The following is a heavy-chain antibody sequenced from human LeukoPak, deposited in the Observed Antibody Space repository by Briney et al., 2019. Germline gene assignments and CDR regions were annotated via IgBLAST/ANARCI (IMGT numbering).Heavy chain of an antibody. Sequence: GGALQISSKGSGYSFTNYWINWGRRKPGKGGEWMLKIYPCASYTHSTPSFQRHFTFSADNSISTAYLQWSSLKASDTAMYFCARAYSSSRIDYWGQGTVVTVSS. D-gene: IGHD6-6*01. CDR2: IYPCASYT. V-gene: IGHV5-10-1*01. J-gene: IGHJ4*02. CDR3: ARAYSSSRIDY. CDR1: GYSFTNYW.